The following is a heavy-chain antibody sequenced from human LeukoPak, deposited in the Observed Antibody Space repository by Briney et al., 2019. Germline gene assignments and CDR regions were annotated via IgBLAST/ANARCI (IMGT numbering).Heavy chain of an antibody. J-gene: IGHJ4*02. V-gene: IGHV4-59*08. CDR1: GGSISSYY. CDR3: ARQSIDHFDY. Sequence: SETLSLTCTASGGSISSYYWSWIRQPPGKGLEWIGYIYYSGSTNYNPSLKSRVTISVDTSKNQFSLKLSSVTAADTAVYYCARQSIDHFDYWGQGTLVTVSS. CDR2: IYYSGST. D-gene: IGHD2-21*01.